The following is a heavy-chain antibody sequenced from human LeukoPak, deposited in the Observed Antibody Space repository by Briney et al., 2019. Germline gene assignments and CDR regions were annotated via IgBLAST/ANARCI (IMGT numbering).Heavy chain of an antibody. V-gene: IGHV3-20*04. Sequence: GGSLRLSCAASGFTFDDFGMSWVRQAPGKGLEWVSGINWNGGRTGYADSVKGRFTISRDNAKKSLYLQMNSLRAEDTAVYYCATRGYSGYDSKSSRAFDIWGQGTMVTVSS. D-gene: IGHD5-12*01. CDR2: INWNGGRT. CDR3: ATRGYSGYDSKSSRAFDI. CDR1: GFTFDDFG. J-gene: IGHJ3*02.